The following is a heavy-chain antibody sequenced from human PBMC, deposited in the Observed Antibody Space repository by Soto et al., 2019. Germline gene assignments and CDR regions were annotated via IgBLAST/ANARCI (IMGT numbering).Heavy chain of an antibody. CDR1: GFTFSSYA. J-gene: IGHJ4*02. V-gene: IGHV3-64D*08. CDR2: ISSNGGST. Sequence: GGSLRLSCSASGFTFSSYAMHWVRQAPGKGLEYVSAISSNGGSTYYADSVKGRFTISRDNSKNTLYLQMSSLRAEDTAVYYCVTSPLNYYGSGRRDKKAYYFDYWGQGTLVTVSS. CDR3: VTSPLNYYGSGRRDKKAYYFDY. D-gene: IGHD3-10*01.